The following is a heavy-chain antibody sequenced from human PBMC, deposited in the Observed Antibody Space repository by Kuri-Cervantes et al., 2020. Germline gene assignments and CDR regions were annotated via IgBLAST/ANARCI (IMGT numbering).Heavy chain of an antibody. Sequence: LSLTCAASGFTFSDYYMSWIRQAPGKGLEWVSYISSSSGSTKYYADSVKGRFTISRDNAKNSLYLQMNSLRAGDTAVYYCARASGSYYDAFDIWGQGTMVTVSS. CDR2: ISSSSGSTK. CDR1: GFTFSDYY. CDR3: ARASGSYYDAFDI. D-gene: IGHD1-26*01. V-gene: IGHV3-11*04. J-gene: IGHJ3*02.